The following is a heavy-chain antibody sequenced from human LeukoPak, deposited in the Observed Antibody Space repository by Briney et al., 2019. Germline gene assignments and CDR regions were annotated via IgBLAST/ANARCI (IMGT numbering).Heavy chain of an antibody. J-gene: IGHJ5*02. CDR3: ARVNFFDNWFDP. D-gene: IGHD2/OR15-2a*01. Sequence: ASVKVSCKASGYTFTGYYIHWVRQAPGQGLEWMGWINPNSGGTNFAQKFQGRVTMTRDTSTSTAYMELSRLRSDDTAIYYCARVNFFDNWFDPWGQGTLVTVSS. CDR1: GYTFTGYY. V-gene: IGHV1-2*02. CDR2: INPNSGGT.